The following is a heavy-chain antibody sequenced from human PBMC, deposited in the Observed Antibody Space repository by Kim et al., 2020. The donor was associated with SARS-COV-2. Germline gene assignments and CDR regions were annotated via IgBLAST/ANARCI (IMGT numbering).Heavy chain of an antibody. CDR3: TRGDDYIWGKDAN. J-gene: IGHJ4*02. V-gene: IGHV4-34*01. CDR2: ISGSGST. Sequence: SETLSLTCAVYGGSLSGYYWTWIRQPPGEGLEWIGEISGSGSTIYNPSLEGRVTISVDTSKNQFSLELTSLTAADTAVYYCTRGDDYIWGKDANWGQGTLVTVSS. CDR1: GGSLSGYY. D-gene: IGHD3-16*01.